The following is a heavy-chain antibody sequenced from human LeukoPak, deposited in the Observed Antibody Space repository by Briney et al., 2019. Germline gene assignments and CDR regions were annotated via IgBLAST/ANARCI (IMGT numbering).Heavy chain of an antibody. D-gene: IGHD3-10*01. J-gene: IGHJ4*02. Sequence: GGSLRLSCTASGFTFGDYAMSWVRQAPGKGLEWVGFIRSKAFGGTTEYAASVKGRFSISRDDSKSIAYLQMNSLKTEDTAVYYCTRAGYYGSGSYSYWGQGTLVTVSS. V-gene: IGHV3-49*04. CDR3: TRAGYYGSGSYSY. CDR2: IRSKAFGGTT. CDR1: GFTFGDYA.